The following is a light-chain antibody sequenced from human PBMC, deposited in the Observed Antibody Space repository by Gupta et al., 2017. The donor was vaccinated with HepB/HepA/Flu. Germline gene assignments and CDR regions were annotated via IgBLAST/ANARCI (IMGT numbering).Light chain of an antibody. CDR2: DTT. Sequence: QAVVTQEPSPTVSPGRTVTPMCGSSTGAVTSGHYPFWFQQRPGQAPRTLIYDTTKKHSRTPARFSGSLLGGKAALTLSGAQPEDEAQYYCLLSYSGLRVFGGGTRLTVL. CDR1: TGAVTSGHY. J-gene: IGLJ2*01. CDR3: LLSYSGLRV. V-gene: IGLV7-46*01.